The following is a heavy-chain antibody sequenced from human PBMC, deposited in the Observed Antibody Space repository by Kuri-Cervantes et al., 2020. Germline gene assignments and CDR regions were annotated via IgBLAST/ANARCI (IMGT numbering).Heavy chain of an antibody. Sequence: SLKISCAASGFTFDDYAMHWVRQAPGKGLEWVSGISWNSGSIGYADSVKGRFTISRDNAKNSLYLQMYSLRAEDTALYYCAKDHYSSSWYLRLFGYWGQGTLVTVSS. V-gene: IGHV3-9*01. J-gene: IGHJ4*02. CDR3: AKDHYSSSWYLRLFGY. CDR1: GFTFDDYA. CDR2: ISWNSGSI. D-gene: IGHD6-13*01.